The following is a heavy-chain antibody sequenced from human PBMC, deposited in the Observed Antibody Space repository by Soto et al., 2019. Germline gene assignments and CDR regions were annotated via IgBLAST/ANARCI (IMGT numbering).Heavy chain of an antibody. CDR3: AKPRVVVDAFDI. V-gene: IGHV3-23*01. D-gene: IGHD3-22*01. J-gene: IGHJ3*02. Sequence: PGGSLRLSCISSGFTFSSYAMSWVRQAPGKGLEWVSAISGSGGSTYYADSVKGRFTISRDNSKNTLYLQMNSLRAEDTAVYYCAKPRVVVDAFDIWGQGTMVTVSS. CDR1: GFTFSSYA. CDR2: ISGSGGST.